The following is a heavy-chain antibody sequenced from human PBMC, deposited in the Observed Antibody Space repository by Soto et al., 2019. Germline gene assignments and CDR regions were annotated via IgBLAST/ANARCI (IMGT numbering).Heavy chain of an antibody. J-gene: IGHJ4*02. CDR2: ISGDGSST. Sequence: GSLRLSCAASGFTFSSYAMSWVRQAPGKGLEWVSAISGDGSSTYFADSGKGRFTISRDNSKNTLYLQMNSLRAEDTAVYYCAKDWEFDWPNYYFDYWGQGTLVTVSP. V-gene: IGHV3-23*01. D-gene: IGHD3-9*01. CDR1: GFTFSSYA. CDR3: AKDWEFDWPNYYFDY.